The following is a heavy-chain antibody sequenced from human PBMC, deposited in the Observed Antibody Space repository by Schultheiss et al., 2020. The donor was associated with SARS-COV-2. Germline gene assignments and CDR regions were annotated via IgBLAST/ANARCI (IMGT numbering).Heavy chain of an antibody. CDR2: ISSSSSTI. CDR1: GFTFSSYG. D-gene: IGHD3-22*01. CDR3: AKASHYYDSSSYWTGLYCFDY. J-gene: IGHJ4*02. Sequence: GGSLRLSCAASGFTFSSYGMHWVRQAPGKGLEWVSYISSSSSTIYYADSVKGRFTISRDNSKNTLYLQMNSLRAEDTAVYYCAKASHYYDSSSYWTGLYCFDYWGLGTLVTVSS. V-gene: IGHV3-48*01.